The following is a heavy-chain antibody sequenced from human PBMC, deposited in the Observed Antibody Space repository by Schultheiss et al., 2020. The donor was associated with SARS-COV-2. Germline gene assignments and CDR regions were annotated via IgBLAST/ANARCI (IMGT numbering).Heavy chain of an antibody. J-gene: IGHJ3*02. Sequence: SVKVSCKASGYTFTSYGISWVRQAPGQGLEWMGRIIPILGIANYAQKFQGRVTITADKSTSTAYMELSSLRSEDTAVYYCARPSESPSNTTVVTPVSAFDIWGQGTMVTVSS. CDR3: ARPSESPSNTTVVTPVSAFDI. CDR1: GYTFTSYG. CDR2: IIPILGIA. V-gene: IGHV1-69*04. D-gene: IGHD4-23*01.